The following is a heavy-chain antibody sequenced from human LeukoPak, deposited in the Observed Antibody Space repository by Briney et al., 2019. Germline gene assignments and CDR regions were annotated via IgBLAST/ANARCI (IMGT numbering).Heavy chain of an antibody. CDR2: IYYSGST. D-gene: IGHD2-15*01. Sequence: PSETLSLTCTVSGGSMNNYYWSWIRQTPGKGLEWIGYIYYSGSTNYNPSLQGRVIISVDTSKNQFSLKMTSVTAADTAVYYCARENRYCTDGNCYEILDYWGQGTLVSVFS. CDR1: GGSMNNYY. J-gene: IGHJ4*02. CDR3: ARENRYCTDGNCYEILDY. V-gene: IGHV4-59*01.